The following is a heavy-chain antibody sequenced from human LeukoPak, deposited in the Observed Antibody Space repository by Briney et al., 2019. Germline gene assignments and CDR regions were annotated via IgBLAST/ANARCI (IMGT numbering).Heavy chain of an antibody. V-gene: IGHV3-11*04. CDR1: GFTFSDYY. CDR3: GVVVAATLAPDAFDI. CDR2: IHSGGSPI. Sequence: PGGSLRLSCAASGFTFSDYYMSWIRQAPGKGLEWVSYIHSGGSPIYYADSVKGRFTISRDNAKKSLYLQMNSLRAEDTAVYYCGVVVAATLAPDAFDIWGQGTMVTVSS. J-gene: IGHJ3*02. D-gene: IGHD2-15*01.